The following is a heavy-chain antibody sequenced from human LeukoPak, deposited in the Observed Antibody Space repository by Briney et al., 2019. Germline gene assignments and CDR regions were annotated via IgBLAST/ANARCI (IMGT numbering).Heavy chain of an antibody. CDR2: ISSSSSYI. CDR3: ATRTGQWLVAYAFDI. J-gene: IGHJ3*02. V-gene: IGHV3-21*01. CDR1: GFTFSSYS. Sequence: PGGSLRLSCAASGFTFSSYSMNWVRQAPGKGLEWVSSISSSSSYIYYADSVKGRFTISRDNAKNSLYLQMNSLRAEDTAVYYCATRTGQWLVAYAFDIWGQGTMVTVSS. D-gene: IGHD6-19*01.